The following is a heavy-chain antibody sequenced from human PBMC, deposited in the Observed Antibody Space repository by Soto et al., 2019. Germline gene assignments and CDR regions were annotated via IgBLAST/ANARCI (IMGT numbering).Heavy chain of an antibody. J-gene: IGHJ4*02. CDR1: GFTFSSYA. D-gene: IGHD1-26*01. Sequence: EVQLLESGGGLVQPGGSLRLSCAASGFTFSSYAMRWVRQAPVKGLEWVSAISGSGGSTYYADSVKGRFTISRDNSKNPLYLQMNSLRAEDTAVYDCARRGSGSYYHYWGQGTLVNVSS. CDR2: ISGSGGST. V-gene: IGHV3-23*01. CDR3: ARRGSGSYYHY.